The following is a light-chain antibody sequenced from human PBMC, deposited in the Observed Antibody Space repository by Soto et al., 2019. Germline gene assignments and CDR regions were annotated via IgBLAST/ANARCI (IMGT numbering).Light chain of an antibody. CDR1: QSVSSN. CDR3: QHYNYWPPWT. J-gene: IGKJ1*01. CDR2: GAS. V-gene: IGKV3-15*01. Sequence: EIVMTQSPATLSVSPGERATLSCWASQSVSSNLAWYQQKPGQAPRLLIYGASTRATGIPARFSGSGSGTEFTLTISSLQSEDFAVYYCQHYNYWPPWTFGQGTKVEIK.